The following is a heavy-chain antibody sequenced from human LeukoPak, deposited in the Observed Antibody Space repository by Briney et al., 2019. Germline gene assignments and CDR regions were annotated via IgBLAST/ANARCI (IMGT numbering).Heavy chain of an antibody. CDR3: ARDGGWQYVDYAWRFDP. CDR2: ISVYTGST. Sequence: ASVKVSCKASGYTFTAHGISWVRQAPGQGLEWMGWISVYTGSTKYAQKFQGRVTMTTDTSTSTAYMELRSLRSDDTAVYFCARDGGWQYVDYAWRFDPWGQEPWSPSPQ. D-gene: IGHD4-17*01. CDR1: GYTFTAHG. J-gene: IGHJ5*02. V-gene: IGHV1-18*01.